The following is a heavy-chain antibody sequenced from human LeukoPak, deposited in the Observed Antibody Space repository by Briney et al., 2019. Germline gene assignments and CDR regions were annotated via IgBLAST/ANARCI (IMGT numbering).Heavy chain of an antibody. J-gene: IGHJ4*02. CDR3: ASGGGWVFFN. Sequence: GGSLRLSCAASGFTFSSSWMSWARQAPGKGLEWVANIKQDGGEKYYVDSVKGRFTISRDNARNSQFLQMNSLRAEDTAVYYCASGGGWVFFNWGQGTLVTVSS. CDR1: GFTFSSSW. CDR2: IKQDGGEK. V-gene: IGHV3-7*01. D-gene: IGHD6-19*01.